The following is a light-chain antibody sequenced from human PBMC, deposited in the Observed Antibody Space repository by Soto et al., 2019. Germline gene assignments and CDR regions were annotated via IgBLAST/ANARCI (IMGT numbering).Light chain of an antibody. CDR1: QSVSSSY. CDR3: QQYGSSWT. CDR2: GAS. Sequence: EIVLTQSPGTLSLSPGERATLSCRASQSVSSSYLAWYQQKPGQAPRLLIYGASSRATGIPDRFSGSGSGKDFSLTISRLGPEDFAVYYCQQYGSSWTFGKGTKVDI. J-gene: IGKJ1*01. V-gene: IGKV3-20*01.